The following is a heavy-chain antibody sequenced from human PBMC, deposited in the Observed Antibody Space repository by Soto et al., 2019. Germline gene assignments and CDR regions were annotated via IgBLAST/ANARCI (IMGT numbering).Heavy chain of an antibody. CDR1: GGSISSGGYY. CDR2: IYYSGST. J-gene: IGHJ5*02. V-gene: IGHV4-31*03. D-gene: IGHD6-13*01. CDR3: ARDLVLSSSRTKFDP. Sequence: SETLSLTCTVSGGSISSGGYYWSWIRQHQGKGLEWIGYIYYSGSTYYNPSLKSRVTISVDTSKNQFSLKLSSVTAADTAVYYCARDLVLSSSRTKFDPWGQGTLVTVSS.